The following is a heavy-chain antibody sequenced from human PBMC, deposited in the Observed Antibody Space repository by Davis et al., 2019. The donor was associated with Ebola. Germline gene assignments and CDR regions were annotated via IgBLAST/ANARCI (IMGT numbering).Heavy chain of an antibody. V-gene: IGHV3-11*04. CDR3: ARVSIRGTWESFDY. D-gene: IGHD1-26*01. CDR1: GFSIRNYY. Sequence: GESLKISCTASGFSIRNYYMSWIRQTPEKGLAWLSYLSGDGNTIFYADSVKGRFTISRDNAKNSLYLQMDSLTGEDTALYYCARVSIRGTWESFDYWGQGSLVTVSS. CDR2: LSGDGNTI. J-gene: IGHJ4*02.